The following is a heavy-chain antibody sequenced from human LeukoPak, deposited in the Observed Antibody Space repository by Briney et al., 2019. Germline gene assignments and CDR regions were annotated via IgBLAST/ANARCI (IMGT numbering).Heavy chain of an antibody. CDR1: GGSFSGYY. Sequence: SETLSLTCAVYGGSFSGYYWSWIRQPPGKGLEWIGEINHSGSTNYNPSLKSRVTISVDTSKNQFSLKLSSVTAADTAVYYCARGRGYYDSSGYYSPFDYWGQGTLVTVSS. CDR3: ARGRGYYDSSGYYSPFDY. J-gene: IGHJ4*02. V-gene: IGHV4-34*01. CDR2: INHSGST. D-gene: IGHD3-22*01.